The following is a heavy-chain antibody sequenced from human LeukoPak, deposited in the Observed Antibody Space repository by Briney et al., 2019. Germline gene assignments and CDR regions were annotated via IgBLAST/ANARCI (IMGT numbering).Heavy chain of an antibody. CDR1: GYSFTSYW. D-gene: IGHD2-15*01. Sequence: GESLKISCKGSGYSFTSYWIGWVRQMPGKGLEWMGIIYPGDSDTRYSPSFQGQVTISADKSISTAYVQWSSLEASDTAMYYCARRGYCSGGNCFSHAFDIWGQGTMVTVSS. J-gene: IGHJ3*02. CDR3: ARRGYCSGGNCFSHAFDI. CDR2: IYPGDSDT. V-gene: IGHV5-51*01.